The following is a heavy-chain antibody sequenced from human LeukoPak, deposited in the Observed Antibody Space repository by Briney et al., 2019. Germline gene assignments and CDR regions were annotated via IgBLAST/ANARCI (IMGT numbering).Heavy chain of an antibody. CDR2: IYYSGST. J-gene: IGHJ4*02. CDR3: ARQPSSWFTSFDS. V-gene: IGHV4-59*01. D-gene: IGHD6-13*01. Sequence: PLETLSLTCTVSGGSLSSYFWSWIRQPPGKGLEWIAYIYYSGSTNYNPSLKSRVTISVDTSKNQSSLKLGSVTAADTAVYYCARQPSSWFTSFDSWGQGALVTVSS. CDR1: GGSLSSYF.